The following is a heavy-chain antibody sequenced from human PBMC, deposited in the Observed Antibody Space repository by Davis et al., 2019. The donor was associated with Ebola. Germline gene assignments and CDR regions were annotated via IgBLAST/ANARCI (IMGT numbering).Heavy chain of an antibody. CDR2: IYYSGST. CDR1: GGSISSSSYY. J-gene: IGHJ4*02. CDR3: ARRSSAYYYVNY. D-gene: IGHD3-10*02. Sequence: SETLSLTCTVSGGSISSSSYYWGWIRQPPGKGLEWIGSIYYSGSTYYNPSLKSRVTISVDTSKNQFSLKLSSVTAADTAMYYCARRSSAYYYVNYWGRGTLVTVSS. V-gene: IGHV4-39*01.